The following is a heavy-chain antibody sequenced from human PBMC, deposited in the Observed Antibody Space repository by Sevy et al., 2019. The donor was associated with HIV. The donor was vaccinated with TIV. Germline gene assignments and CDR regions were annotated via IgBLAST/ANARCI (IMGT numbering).Heavy chain of an antibody. CDR1: GFNFGYYA. CDR3: SRGRDYYDSNSLDY. CDR2: TRSKPYNGTT. V-gene: IGHV3-49*03. D-gene: IGHD3-22*01. Sequence: GGSLRLSCTASGFNFGYYAMSWFRQAPGKGLEWVGFTRSKPYNGTTEYAASGKGRFTISRDDSKSIAYLQMNSLKTEDTAVYYCSRGRDYYDSNSLDYWGQGTLVTVSS. J-gene: IGHJ4*02.